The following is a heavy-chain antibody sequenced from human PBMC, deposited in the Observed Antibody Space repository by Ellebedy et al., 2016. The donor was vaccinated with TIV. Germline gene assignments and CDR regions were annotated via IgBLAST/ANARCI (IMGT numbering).Heavy chain of an antibody. CDR2: ISYDGSNK. Sequence: GESLKISXAASGFTFSSYGMHWVRQAPGKGLEWAAVISYDGSNKYNADSVKGRFTISRDNSKNTLYLQMNSLRAEDTAVYYCAKDRSGTDGPLDYWGQGTLVTVSS. CDR3: AKDRSGTDGPLDY. D-gene: IGHD1-26*01. CDR1: GFTFSSYG. J-gene: IGHJ4*02. V-gene: IGHV3-30*18.